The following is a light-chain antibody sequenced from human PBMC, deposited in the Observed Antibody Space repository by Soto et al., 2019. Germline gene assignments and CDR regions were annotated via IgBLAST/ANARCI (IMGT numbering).Light chain of an antibody. V-gene: IGKV3-15*01. CDR3: QPYNNWPLT. Sequence: VLTQSPATLSLSPGERATLSCRASLNVNSYLAWYQQKPGHAPSLLIYDTSTKATGVPARFSGSRAGPEFTPTIISLQSEDFAIYYCQPYNNWPLTFGGGTKVDIK. CDR2: DTS. J-gene: IGKJ4*01. CDR1: LNVNSY.